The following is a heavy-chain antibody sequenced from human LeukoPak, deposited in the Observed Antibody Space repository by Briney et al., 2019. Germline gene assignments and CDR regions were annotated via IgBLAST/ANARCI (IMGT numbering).Heavy chain of an antibody. V-gene: IGHV4-4*07. J-gene: IGHJ5*02. CDR1: GGSISGYC. D-gene: IGHD6-25*01. Sequence: SETLSLTCTVSGGSISGYCWSWIRQPAGKGLEWIGRMSTSGNSNYIPSLVSRVTMSVDTSKNQFSLNLSSVSAADTAVYYCARESGSMRWFDPWGQGTLVTVSS. CDR3: ARESGSMRWFDP. CDR2: MSTSGNS.